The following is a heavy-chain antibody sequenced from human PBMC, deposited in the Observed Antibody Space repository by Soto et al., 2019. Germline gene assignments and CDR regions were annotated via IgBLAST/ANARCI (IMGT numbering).Heavy chain of an antibody. CDR2: ISSSGSTI. D-gene: IGHD3-22*01. J-gene: IGHJ3*02. CDR3: ARDGTYYYDSSGYPPI. V-gene: IGHV3-48*03. CDR1: GFTFSSYE. Sequence: EVQLVESGGGLVQPGGSLRLSCAASGFTFSSYEMNWVRQAPGKGLEWVSYISSSGSTIYYADSVKGRFTISRDNAKNLLYLQMNSLRAEDTAVYYCARDGTYYYDSSGYPPIWGQGTMVTVSS.